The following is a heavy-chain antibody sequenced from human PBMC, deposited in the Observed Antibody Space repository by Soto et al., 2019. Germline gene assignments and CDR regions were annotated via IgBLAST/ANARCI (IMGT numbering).Heavy chain of an antibody. J-gene: IGHJ4*02. D-gene: IGHD6-19*01. CDR2: ISGSGGST. Sequence: GWSLRLSCASSVFTFISYAMSWVRQATGKGLEWVSAISGSGGSTYYADSVKGRFTISRDNSKNALYLQMNSLRAEDTAVYYCAKVLIAPPGIAVAGTSYFDYWGQGTLVTVS. CDR3: AKVLIAPPGIAVAGTSYFDY. V-gene: IGHV3-23*01. CDR1: VFTFISYA.